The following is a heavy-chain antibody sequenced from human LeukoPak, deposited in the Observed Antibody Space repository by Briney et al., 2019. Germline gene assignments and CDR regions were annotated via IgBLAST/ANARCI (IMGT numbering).Heavy chain of an antibody. CDR2: IYDSGST. D-gene: IGHD3-10*01. Sequence: SETLSLTCTVSGDSIRSSSYHWGWIRPPPGKGREWIVSIYDSGSTYNNRSLKRRLTISIDTSKNQFSLRLSSVTAADTAVYYSTREVEGYSYASGRFLHFDPWGQGTLVTVSS. CDR1: GDSIRSSSYH. CDR3: TREVEGYSYASGRFLHFDP. J-gene: IGHJ5*02. V-gene: IGHV4-39*07.